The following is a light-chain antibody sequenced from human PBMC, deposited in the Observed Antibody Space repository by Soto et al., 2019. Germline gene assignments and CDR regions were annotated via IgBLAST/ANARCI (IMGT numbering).Light chain of an antibody. CDR1: QNIGSN. CDR3: QQYNNWPPYT. Sequence: EVVMTQSPANLSASPGERVILSCRASQNIGSNLAWYQQRPGQAPRLLMYGASTRATETPAKFSGSGYATDFTLTISSLQSEDFAVYYCQQYNNWPPYTFGQGTKLEIK. J-gene: IGKJ2*01. CDR2: GAS. V-gene: IGKV3-15*01.